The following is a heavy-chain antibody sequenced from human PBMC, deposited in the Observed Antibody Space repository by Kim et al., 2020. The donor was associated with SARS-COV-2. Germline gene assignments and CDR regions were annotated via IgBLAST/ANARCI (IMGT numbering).Heavy chain of an antibody. V-gene: IGHV1-3*01. J-gene: IGHJ5*02. Sequence: RYSPNFQGRVTIPRDQSATTAYMELSSLTSKDTAVYYCAREGSGSYNWLDPWGQGTLVTVSS. D-gene: IGHD3-10*01. CDR3: AREGSGSYNWLDP.